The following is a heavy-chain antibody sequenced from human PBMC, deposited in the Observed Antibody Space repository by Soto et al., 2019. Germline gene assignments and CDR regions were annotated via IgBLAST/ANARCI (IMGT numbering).Heavy chain of an antibody. D-gene: IGHD3-9*01. J-gene: IGHJ4*02. V-gene: IGHV4-34*01. CDR1: GGSFGGYY. CDR2: INHSGST. CDR3: ARVRYFDWLLDY. Sequence: PSETLSLTCAVYGGSFGGYYWSWIRQPPGKGLEWIGEINHSGSTNYNPSLKSRVTISVDTSKNQFSLKLSSVTAADTAVYYCARVRYFDWLLDYWGQGALVNVSS.